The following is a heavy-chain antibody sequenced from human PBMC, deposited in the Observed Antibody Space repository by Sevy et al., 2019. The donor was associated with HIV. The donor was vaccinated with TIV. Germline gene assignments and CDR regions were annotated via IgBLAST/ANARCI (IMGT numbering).Heavy chain of an antibody. J-gene: IGHJ6*02. CDR2: IRSKAYGGTT. Sequence: GGSLRLSCTASGFTFSDYAMSWVRQAPGKGLEWVGFIRSKAYGGTTEYAAYVKGRFTISRDDSKRIAYLQMNSLKTEDTAVYYCTRDGRPDYDFWSGYYTSAYYYYGMDVWGQGTTVTVSS. CDR3: TRDGRPDYDFWSGYYTSAYYYYGMDV. CDR1: GFTFSDYA. V-gene: IGHV3-49*04. D-gene: IGHD3-3*01.